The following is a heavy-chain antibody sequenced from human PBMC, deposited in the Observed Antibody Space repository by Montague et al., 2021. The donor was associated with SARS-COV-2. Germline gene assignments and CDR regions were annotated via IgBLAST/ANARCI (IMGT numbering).Heavy chain of an antibody. CDR1: GGSISSDY. Sequence: SETLSLTCTVSGGSISSDYWTWIRQPPGKGLEWIGFVYYSGNTYYNPSLRSRVTISMDTSSNHFSLTLSSVTAADTAIYYCARHYDHSSRVDSWGQGTLVTVSS. D-gene: IGHD3-16*01. V-gene: IGHV4-59*08. CDR3: ARHYDHSSRVDS. CDR2: VYYSGNT. J-gene: IGHJ4*02.